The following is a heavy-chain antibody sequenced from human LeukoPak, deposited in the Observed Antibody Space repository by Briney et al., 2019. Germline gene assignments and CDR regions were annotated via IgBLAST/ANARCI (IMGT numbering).Heavy chain of an antibody. CDR3: ARDGASRWLQLGTAWGIDY. J-gene: IGHJ4*02. CDR1: GFTFSSYS. Sequence: GGSLRLSCAASGFTFSSYSMSWVRQPPGKGLEWVSAISSSSSTTYYADSVKGRFTISRDNSKNSLYLQMNSLRAEDTAVYYCARDGASRWLQLGTAWGIDYWGEGTLVTVSS. CDR2: ISSSSSTT. D-gene: IGHD5-24*01. V-gene: IGHV3-21*01.